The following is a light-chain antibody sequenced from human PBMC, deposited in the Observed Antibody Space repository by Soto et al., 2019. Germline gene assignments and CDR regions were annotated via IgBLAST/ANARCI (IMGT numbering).Light chain of an antibody. CDR2: GAS. CDR1: QSVGSN. Sequence: EIVMTQSPATLSVSPGDGATLSCRASQSVGSNLAWYQQKPGQPPRLLISGASTRATGIPARFSGSGSGTEFTLTISSLQSEDFAVYYCQQYNNWPPMFGQGTKVEIK. CDR3: QQYNNWPPM. V-gene: IGKV3-15*01. J-gene: IGKJ1*01.